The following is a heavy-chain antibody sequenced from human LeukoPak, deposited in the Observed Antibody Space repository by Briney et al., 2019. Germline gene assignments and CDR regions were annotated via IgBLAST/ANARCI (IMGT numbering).Heavy chain of an antibody. V-gene: IGHV4-59*01. J-gene: IGHJ6*03. CDR2: IYYSGST. CDR1: GGSFSGYY. Sequence: SETLSLTCAVYGGSFSGYYWSWIRQPPGKGLEWIGYIYYSGSTNYNPSLKSRVTISVDTSKNQFSLKLSSVTAADTAVYYCARSVEGYCRGGSCYSYSYYMDVWGEGTTVTVSS. D-gene: IGHD2-15*01. CDR3: ARSVEGYCRGGSCYSYSYYMDV.